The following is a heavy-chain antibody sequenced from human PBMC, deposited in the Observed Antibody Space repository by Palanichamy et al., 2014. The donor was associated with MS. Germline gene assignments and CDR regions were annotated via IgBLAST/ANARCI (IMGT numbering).Heavy chain of an antibody. CDR2: ISAYNGNT. J-gene: IGHJ6*02. D-gene: IGHD2-15*01. CDR1: LHLYQATV. Sequence: SGAEVKKPGLSEGLLQGFWLHLYQATVSAGCDRPLDKGLSRMGWISAYNGNTNYAQKLQGRVTMTTDTSTSTAYMELRSLRSDDTAVYYCARWLGYCSGGSCYFSAMYYYYGMDVWGQGTTVTVSS. V-gene: IGHV1-18*04. CDR3: ARWLGYCSGGSCYFSAMYYYYGMDV.